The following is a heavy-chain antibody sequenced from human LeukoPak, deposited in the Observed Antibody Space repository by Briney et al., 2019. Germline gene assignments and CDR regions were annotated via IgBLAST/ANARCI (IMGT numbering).Heavy chain of an antibody. CDR1: GFTFSSYS. Sequence: GGSLRLSCAASGFTFSSYSMNWVRQAPGKGLEWVSSISSSSSYIYYADSVKGRFTISRDNSKNTLYLQMDSLRADDTATYYCAKSLSGGRTTVTIYGMDVWGQGTTVTVSS. CDR2: ISSSSSYI. V-gene: IGHV3-21*04. D-gene: IGHD4-17*01. CDR3: AKSLSGGRTTVTIYGMDV. J-gene: IGHJ6*02.